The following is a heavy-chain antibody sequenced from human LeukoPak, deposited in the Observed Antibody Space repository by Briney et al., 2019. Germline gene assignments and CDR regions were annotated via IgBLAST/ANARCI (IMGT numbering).Heavy chain of an antibody. J-gene: IGHJ3*02. D-gene: IGHD1-26*01. CDR1: GYTFTSYD. CDR2: MNPNSGNT. CDR3: ARLRGSYWNDAFDI. Sequence: ASVKVSCKASGYTFTSYDFNWVRQATGQGLEWMGWMNPNSGNTGYAQKFQGRVTITRNTSISTAYMQLSSLRSEDTAVYYCARLRGSYWNDAFDIWGQGTMVTVSS. V-gene: IGHV1-8*03.